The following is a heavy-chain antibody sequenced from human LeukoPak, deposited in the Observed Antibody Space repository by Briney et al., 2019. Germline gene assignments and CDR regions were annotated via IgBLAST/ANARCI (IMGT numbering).Heavy chain of an antibody. CDR2: IYHSGST. CDR1: GGSISSSSYY. V-gene: IGHV4-39*07. D-gene: IGHD2-8*01. CDR3: ARVDVLDGAPDY. Sequence: SSETLSLTCTVSGGSISSSSYYWGWIRQPPGKGLEWIGSIYHSGSTYYNPSLKSRVTISVDTSKNQFSLKLSSVTAADTAVYYCARVDVLDGAPDYWGQGTLVTVSS. J-gene: IGHJ4*02.